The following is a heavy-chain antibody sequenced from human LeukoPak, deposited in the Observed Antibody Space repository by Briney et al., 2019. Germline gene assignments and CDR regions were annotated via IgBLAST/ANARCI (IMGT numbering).Heavy chain of an antibody. D-gene: IGHD1-26*01. V-gene: IGHV3-21*01. CDR3: ASLVGATAPPFDY. Sequence: GGSLRLSCAASGFSFITYNMNWVRQAPGKGLEWVSSISSSSSYIYYADSVKGRFTISRDNAKNSLYLQMNSLRAEDTAVYYCASLVGATAPPFDYWGQGTLVTVSS. J-gene: IGHJ4*02. CDR2: ISSSSSYI. CDR1: GFSFITYN.